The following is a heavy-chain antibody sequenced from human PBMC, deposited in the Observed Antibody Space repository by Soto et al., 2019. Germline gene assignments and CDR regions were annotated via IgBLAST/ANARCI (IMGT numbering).Heavy chain of an antibody. J-gene: IGHJ3*02. CDR3: ARDSGEMATISRCSAFDI. Sequence: QVQLVQYGAEVKKPGSSVKVSCKASGGTFSSYAISWVRQAPGQGLEWMGGIIPIFGKANYAQKLQGRVTITADESTSTAYMELSSLRSEDTAVYYCARDSGEMATISRCSAFDIWGQGTMVTVSS. D-gene: IGHD5-12*01. CDR1: GGTFSSYA. V-gene: IGHV1-69*01. CDR2: IIPIFGKA.